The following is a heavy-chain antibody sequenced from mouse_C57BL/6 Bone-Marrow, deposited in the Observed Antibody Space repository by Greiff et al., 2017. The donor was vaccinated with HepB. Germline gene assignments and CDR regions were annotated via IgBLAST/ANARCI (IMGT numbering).Heavy chain of an antibody. Sequence: VQLQQPGAELVRPGTSVKLSCKASGYTFTSYWMHWVKQRPGQGLEWIGVIDPSDSYTNYNQKFKGKATLTVDTSSSTAYMQLSSLTSEDSAVYYCARPPRYSNRGMDYWGQGTSVTVSS. D-gene: IGHD2-5*01. J-gene: IGHJ4*01. CDR1: GYTFTSYW. CDR3: ARPPRYSNRGMDY. V-gene: IGHV1-59*01. CDR2: IDPSDSYT.